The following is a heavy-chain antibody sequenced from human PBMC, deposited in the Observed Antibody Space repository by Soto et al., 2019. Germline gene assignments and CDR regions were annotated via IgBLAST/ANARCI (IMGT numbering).Heavy chain of an antibody. Sequence: EVQLVESGGGLVQPGGSLRLSCAASGFTVSSNYMSWVRQAPGKGLEWVSIIYSGGGTYYADSVKGRFTISRDSSKNTLYRQMNTLRAEDTGVYYCARDFRRFGELLGDYWGQGTLVTVSS. V-gene: IGHV3-66*01. D-gene: IGHD3-10*01. CDR3: ARDFRRFGELLGDY. J-gene: IGHJ4*02. CDR1: GFTVSSNY. CDR2: IYSGGGT.